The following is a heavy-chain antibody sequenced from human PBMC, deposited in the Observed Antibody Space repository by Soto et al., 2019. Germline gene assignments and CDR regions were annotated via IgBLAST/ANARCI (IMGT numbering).Heavy chain of an antibody. CDR3: ASHLGVTVTTRMDY. Sequence: SETLSLICAVSGGSISSSNWWSWVRQPPGKGLEWIGEIYHSGSTNYNPSLKSRVTISVDKSKNQFSLKLSSVTAADTAVYYCASHLGVTVTTRMDYWGQGTRVTV. D-gene: IGHD4-17*01. CDR2: IYHSGST. CDR1: GGSISSSNW. V-gene: IGHV4-4*02. J-gene: IGHJ4*02.